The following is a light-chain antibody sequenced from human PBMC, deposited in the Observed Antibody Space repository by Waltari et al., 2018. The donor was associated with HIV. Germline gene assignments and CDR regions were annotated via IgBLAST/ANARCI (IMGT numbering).Light chain of an antibody. Sequence: SYLLTQAPSVSVAPGQTARIPCGGNNIGSKSVHWYRQKSGQAPVLVVYDDSDRPSGIPERFSGSNSGHTATLTISRVEAGDEADDHCQVWDSASDWVFGGGTKLTVL. CDR2: DDS. V-gene: IGLV3-21*02. J-gene: IGLJ3*02. CDR1: NIGSKS. CDR3: QVWDSASDWV.